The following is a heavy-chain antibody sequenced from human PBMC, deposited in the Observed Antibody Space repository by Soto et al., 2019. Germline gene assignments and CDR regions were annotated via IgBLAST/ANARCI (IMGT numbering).Heavy chain of an antibody. J-gene: IGHJ3*01. D-gene: IGHD1-26*01. V-gene: IGHV1-18*01. CDR2: LSAYNGDT. CDR3: ARWSAIVGGAEAIDV. CDR1: GYTFINYG. Sequence: QVQLVQSGAEVKKPGASVRVSCKTSGYTFINYGITWVRQAPGQGLEWMGWLSAYNGDTSSSEKLQDRFTITTAASTNTVYMDLRSLTSDDTAVYYCARWSAIVGGAEAIDVWGQGTMVIVSS.